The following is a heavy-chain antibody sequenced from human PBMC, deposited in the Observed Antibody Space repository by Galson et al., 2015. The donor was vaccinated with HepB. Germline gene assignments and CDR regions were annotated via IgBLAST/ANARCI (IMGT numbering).Heavy chain of an antibody. CDR2: INPSGGST. J-gene: IGHJ6*02. CDR1: GYTFTSYY. CDR3: ALEIREYGMDV. Sequence: SVKVSCKASGYTFTSYYMHWVRQAPGQGLEWMGIINPSGGSTSYAQKFQGRVTMTRDTSTSTVYMELSSLRSEDTAVYYCALEIREYGMDVWGQGTTVAVSS. D-gene: IGHD3-10*01. V-gene: IGHV1-46*01.